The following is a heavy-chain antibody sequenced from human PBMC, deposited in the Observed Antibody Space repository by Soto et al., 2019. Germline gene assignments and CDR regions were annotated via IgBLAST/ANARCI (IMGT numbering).Heavy chain of an antibody. CDR1: GYSFTSYW. CDR3: AGRIAADLGMDV. V-gene: IGHV5-10-1*01. CDR2: IDPSDSYT. Sequence: GESLKISFKGSGYSFTSYWISWVRQMPGKGLEWMGRIDPSDSYTNYSPSFQGHVTISADKSISTAYLQWSSLKASDTAMYYCAGRIAADLGMDVWGQGTTVTVSS. D-gene: IGHD6-25*01. J-gene: IGHJ6*02.